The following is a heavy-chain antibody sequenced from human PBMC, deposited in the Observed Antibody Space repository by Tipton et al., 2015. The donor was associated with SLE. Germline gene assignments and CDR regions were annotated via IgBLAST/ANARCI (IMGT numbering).Heavy chain of an antibody. CDR3: AREAPNTCYFDS. Sequence: QSGAEVKKPGASVKVSCKSSGYTFTAYYMNWVRQAPGQGLEWMGIINPGGGGTNYAQKFQGRVTMAMDTSTTTVYMELNSLRSDDTAVYYCAREAPNTCYFDSWGQGTLVTVSS. CDR1: GYTFTAYY. V-gene: IGHV1-46*01. D-gene: IGHD2-8*01. CDR2: INPGGGGT. J-gene: IGHJ4*02.